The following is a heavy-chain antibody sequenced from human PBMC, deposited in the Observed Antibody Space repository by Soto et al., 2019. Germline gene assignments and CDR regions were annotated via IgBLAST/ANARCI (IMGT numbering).Heavy chain of an antibody. D-gene: IGHD6-6*01. CDR1: GYTFTGYY. CDR3: ARDYYSSSSGRGYGMDV. Sequence: ASVKVSCKASGYTFTGYYVHWVRQAPGHGLEWLGWIHLNSGGTNYAQKFQGWVTMTRDTSISTAYTELSRLRSDDTAVYYCARDYYSSSSGRGYGMDVWGQGTTVTVSS. CDR2: IHLNSGGT. J-gene: IGHJ6*02. V-gene: IGHV1-2*04.